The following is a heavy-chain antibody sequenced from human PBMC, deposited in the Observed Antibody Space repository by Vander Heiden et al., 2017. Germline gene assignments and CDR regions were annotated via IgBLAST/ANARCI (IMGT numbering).Heavy chain of an antibody. Sequence: EVQLVESGGGLAQPGGSLRLSCAASGFSFSNYDMHWVRQVTGKGLEWVSAVDTAGDTFYPASVKGRFTISREDATNSLYLQMNSLRAGDTAVYYCARVRWGSYESWGQGTLVTVSS. CDR1: GFSFSNYD. CDR3: ARVRWGSYES. D-gene: IGHD7-27*01. J-gene: IGHJ5*02. CDR2: VDTAGDT. V-gene: IGHV3-13*01.